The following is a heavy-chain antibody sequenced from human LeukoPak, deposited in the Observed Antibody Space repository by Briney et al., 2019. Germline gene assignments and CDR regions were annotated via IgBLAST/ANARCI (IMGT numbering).Heavy chain of an antibody. D-gene: IGHD5-12*01. CDR1: GYTFTDYY. V-gene: IGHV1-2*02. Sequence: ASVKLSCNFSGYTFTDYYIHWLRQAPAQGFEWMAFINPDSGDSYSAPKFQGRVTMTRDTSISTASMELNWLTSDDTAVYYCATGVATAFNYWGQGTLVTVSS. CDR2: INPDSGDS. CDR3: ATGVATAFNY. J-gene: IGHJ4*02.